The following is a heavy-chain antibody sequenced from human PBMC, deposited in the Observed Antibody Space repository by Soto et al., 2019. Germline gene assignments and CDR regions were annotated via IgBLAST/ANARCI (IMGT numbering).Heavy chain of an antibody. Sequence: PGGSLRLSCAASGFTLSDVTTYAAHWVRKTTGQGLEWVAVVLLDGSNEYYTESVKGRFTVARDLSKNTMYLQMNSLRAEDTAVYYCVQVPRPHVDYLLVSVYWGQGSLVTVSS. J-gene: IGHJ4*02. CDR3: VQVPRPHVDYLLVSVY. V-gene: IGHV3-33*01. CDR1: GFTLSDVTTYA. CDR2: VLLDGSNE. D-gene: IGHD4-17*01.